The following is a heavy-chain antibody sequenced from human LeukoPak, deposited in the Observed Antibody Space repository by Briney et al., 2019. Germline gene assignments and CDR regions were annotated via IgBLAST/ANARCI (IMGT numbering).Heavy chain of an antibody. J-gene: IGHJ4*02. CDR2: IYYSGST. D-gene: IGHD6-13*01. V-gene: IGHV4-59*01. Sequence: SETLSLTCTVSGGSISSYYWSWIRQPPGKGLEWIGYIYYSGSTNYNPPLKSRVTISVDTSKNQFSLKLSSVTAADTAVYYCARAPLIAAAGGVDSWGQGTLVTVSS. CDR3: ARAPLIAAAGGVDS. CDR1: GGSISSYY.